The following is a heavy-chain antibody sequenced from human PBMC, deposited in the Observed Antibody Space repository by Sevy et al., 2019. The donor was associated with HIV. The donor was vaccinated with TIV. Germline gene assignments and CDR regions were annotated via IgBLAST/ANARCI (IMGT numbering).Heavy chain of an antibody. CDR1: GGSFSGYY. D-gene: IGHD2-2*01. Sequence: SETLSLTCAVYGGSFSGYYWSWIRQPPGKGLEWIGEINHSGSTNYNPSLKSRVTISGDTSTNQFSLKLSSVTAADTAVYYCARHCSSTSCSHAFDIWGQGTMVTVSS. V-gene: IGHV4-34*01. CDR2: INHSGST. J-gene: IGHJ3*02. CDR3: ARHCSSTSCSHAFDI.